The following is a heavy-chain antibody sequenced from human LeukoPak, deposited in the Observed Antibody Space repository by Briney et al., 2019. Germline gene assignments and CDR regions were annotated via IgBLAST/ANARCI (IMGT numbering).Heavy chain of an antibody. D-gene: IGHD6-13*01. V-gene: IGHV3-23*01. Sequence: GGSLRLSCVASGVTLSNYAMSWARQAPGKGLEWVSGISSSGSGGNTYYADSVKGRFTISRDNSKNTLYLQMNSLRAEDTAVYYCAREYSVAAAGTRYFDYWGQGTLVTVSS. CDR3: AREYSVAAAGTRYFDY. CDR2: ISSSGSGGNT. CDR1: GVTLSNYA. J-gene: IGHJ4*02.